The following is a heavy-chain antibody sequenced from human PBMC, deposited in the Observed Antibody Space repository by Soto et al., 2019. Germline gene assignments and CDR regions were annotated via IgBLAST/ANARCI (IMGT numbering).Heavy chain of an antibody. CDR3: ARYRGGAITTWFDY. J-gene: IGHJ4*02. V-gene: IGHV3-33*01. Sequence: QVQLVESGGGVVQPGRSLRLSCAASGFTFSSYGMHWVRQAPGKGLEWVAVIWYDGSNKYYADSVKGRFTISRDNSKNTLYLQMNSLRAEDTAVYYCARYRGGAITTWFDYWGQGTLVTVSS. CDR2: IWYDGSNK. D-gene: IGHD3-16*01. CDR1: GFTFSSYG.